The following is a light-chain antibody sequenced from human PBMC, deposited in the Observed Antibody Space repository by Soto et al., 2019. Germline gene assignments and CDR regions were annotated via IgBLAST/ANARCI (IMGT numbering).Light chain of an antibody. CDR2: GAS. CDR3: QQYGSSPT. CDR1: QSVSSY. V-gene: IGKV3-20*01. J-gene: IGKJ5*01. Sequence: EIVMTQSPATLSLSPGERATLSCRASQSVSSYLAWYQQKPGQPPRLLIYGASSRATGIPDRFSGSGSGTDFTLTISRLEPEDFAVYYCQQYGSSPTFGQGTRLEIK.